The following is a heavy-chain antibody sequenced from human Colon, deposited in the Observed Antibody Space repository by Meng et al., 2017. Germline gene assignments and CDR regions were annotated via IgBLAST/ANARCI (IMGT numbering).Heavy chain of an antibody. Sequence: QVQPQESGPGLVEPSQTLPPTCTAPGGSMSSGNYYWSWIRQPPGKGLEWIGYIHHSGSAYYNPSPKSRVSISVDTSKNQFSLNLNSMTAADTAVYYCASFDHIPRRNYFDYWGQGTLVTVSS. J-gene: IGHJ4*02. D-gene: IGHD2-21*01. CDR2: IHHSGSA. CDR3: ASFDHIPRRNYFDY. CDR1: GGSMSSGNYY. V-gene: IGHV4-30-4*01.